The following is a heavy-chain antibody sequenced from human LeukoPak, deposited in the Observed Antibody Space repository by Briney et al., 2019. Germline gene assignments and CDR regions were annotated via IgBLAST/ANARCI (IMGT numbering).Heavy chain of an antibody. CDR3: ARVGYYDFWSGSNYFDY. V-gene: IGHV3-21*01. CDR1: EFTFSSYS. Sequence: GGSLRLSCAASEFTFSSYSMNWVRQAPGKGLEWVSSISSTSSNIYYADSVKGRFTVSRDNAKNSLYLQMNSLRAEDTAVYYRARVGYYDFWSGSNYFDYWGRGTLVTVSS. J-gene: IGHJ4*02. D-gene: IGHD3-3*01. CDR2: ISSTSSNI.